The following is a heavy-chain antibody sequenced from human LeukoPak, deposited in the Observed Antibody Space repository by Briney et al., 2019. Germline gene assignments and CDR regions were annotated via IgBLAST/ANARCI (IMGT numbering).Heavy chain of an antibody. J-gene: IGHJ4*02. Sequence: PSETLSLTCAVSGYSISSGYYWGWIRQPPGKGLEWIGSIYHSGSTYYNPSLKSRVTISVDTSKNQFSLKLSSVTAADTAVYYCARVAKVDTATVNLRGENDYWGQGTLVTVSS. CDR3: ARVAKVDTATVNLRGENDY. CDR1: GYSISSGYY. V-gene: IGHV4-38-2*01. CDR2: IYHSGST. D-gene: IGHD5-18*01.